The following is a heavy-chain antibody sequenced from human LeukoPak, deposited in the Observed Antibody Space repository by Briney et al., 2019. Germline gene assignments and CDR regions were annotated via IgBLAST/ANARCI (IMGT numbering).Heavy chain of an antibody. CDR3: ARSVEGYCRGGSCYSYSYYMDV. J-gene: IGHJ6*03. CDR2: INHSGST. V-gene: IGHV4-34*01. Sequence: SETLSLTCDVYGGSFSGYYWSWIRQPPEKGLEWIGEINHSGSTNYNPSLKSRVTISVDTSKNQFSLKLSSVTAADTAVYYCARSVEGYCRGGSCYSYSYYMDVWGKGTTVTVSS. D-gene: IGHD2-15*01. CDR1: GGSFSGYY.